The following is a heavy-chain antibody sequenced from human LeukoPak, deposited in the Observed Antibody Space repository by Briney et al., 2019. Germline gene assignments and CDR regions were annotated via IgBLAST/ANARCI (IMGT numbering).Heavy chain of an antibody. CDR1: GGSISSGGYY. CDR3: ATLAAAGTFFDY. D-gene: IGHD6-13*01. CDR2: IYYSGST. Sequence: SETLSLTCTVSGGSISSGGYYWSWIRQHPGKGLEWIGYIYYSGSTYYNPSLKSRVTISVDTSKNQFSLKLSSVTAADTAVYYCATLAAAGTFFDYWGQGTLVTVSS. V-gene: IGHV4-31*03. J-gene: IGHJ4*02.